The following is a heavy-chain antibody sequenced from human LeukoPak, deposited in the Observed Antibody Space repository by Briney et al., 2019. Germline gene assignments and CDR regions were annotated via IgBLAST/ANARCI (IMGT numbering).Heavy chain of an antibody. V-gene: IGHV3-53*01. J-gene: IGHJ4*02. CDR3: AKKNRDIVVVPAATYDY. CDR1: GFTVSSNY. Sequence: GGSLRLSCAASGFTVSSNYMSWVRQAPGKGLEWVSVIYSGGSTYYADSVKGRFTISRDNSKNTLYLQMNSLRVEDTAVYYCAKKNRDIVVVPAATYDYWGQGTLVTVSS. D-gene: IGHD2-2*01. CDR2: IYSGGST.